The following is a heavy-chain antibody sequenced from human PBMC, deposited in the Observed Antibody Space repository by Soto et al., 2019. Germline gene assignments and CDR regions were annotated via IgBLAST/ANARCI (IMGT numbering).Heavy chain of an antibody. CDR1: GFTFSSYA. CDR3: ARDHRVTLVVTGYFQH. V-gene: IGHV3-30-3*01. CDR2: ISFDGSSK. D-gene: IGHD3-22*01. Sequence: QVQLVESGGGVVQPGRSLRLSCAASGFTFSSYAMHWVRQAPGKGLEWVAAISFDGSSKDYADSVKGRFTISRDNSYNKLYLQMNSLRAEDTAVYYCARDHRVTLVVTGYFQHWGQGTLVTVSS. J-gene: IGHJ1*01.